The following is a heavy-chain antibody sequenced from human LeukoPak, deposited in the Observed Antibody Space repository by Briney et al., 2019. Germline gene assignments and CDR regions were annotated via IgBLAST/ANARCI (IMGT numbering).Heavy chain of an antibody. J-gene: IGHJ3*02. CDR1: GFTVSSDY. D-gene: IGHD3-22*01. V-gene: IGHV3-53*01. Sequence: HPGGSLRLSCAASGFTVSSDYMTWVRQAPGKGLEWVSFVYSGGSTYYEDSVKGRFTISRDSSKNTLFLQMNSLRVGDTAVYYCARAGYYDSSGFYAPDAFDIWGQGTVVTVSS. CDR3: ARAGYYDSSGFYAPDAFDI. CDR2: VYSGGST.